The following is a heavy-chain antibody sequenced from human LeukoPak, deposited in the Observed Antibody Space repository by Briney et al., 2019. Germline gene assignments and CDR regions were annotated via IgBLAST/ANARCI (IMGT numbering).Heavy chain of an antibody. D-gene: IGHD3-3*01. J-gene: IGHJ4*02. Sequence: ASVKVSCKTSGYTFTGYFMHWVRPAPGQGLEWVGWINPNSGGTNYAQKFRGRATVTRDTSISTAYMELSSLRSDDTAVYYCARVRTTTGVVNLGDSWSQGTLVTVSS. V-gene: IGHV1-2*02. CDR2: INPNSGGT. CDR3: ARVRTTTGVVNLGDS. CDR1: GYTFTGYF.